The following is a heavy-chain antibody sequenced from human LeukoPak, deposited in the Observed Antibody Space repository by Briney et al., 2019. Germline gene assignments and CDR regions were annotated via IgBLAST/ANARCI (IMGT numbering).Heavy chain of an antibody. CDR1: GDSINGHY. V-gene: IGHV4-59*08. D-gene: IGHD6-19*01. CDR3: ARRDTGWNYCDY. CDR2: IHYKGST. J-gene: IGHJ4*02. Sequence: PSETLSLTCTISGDSINGHYWSWIRQPPGKRLKWIGDIHYKGSTNYNLSLKSRVTISVDTSKNHLSLNLTSVLAADTAIYYCARRDTGWNYCDYWGQGILVTVSS.